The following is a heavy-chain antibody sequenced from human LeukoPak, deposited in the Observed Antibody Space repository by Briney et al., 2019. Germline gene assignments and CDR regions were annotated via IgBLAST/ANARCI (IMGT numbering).Heavy chain of an antibody. V-gene: IGHV1-2*02. CDR3: AREEWLRLMRRGMDV. CDR1: GYTFTGYY. CDR2: INPNSGGT. Sequence: ASVKVSCKASGYTFTGYYMHWVRQAPGQGLEWMGWINPNSGGTNYAQKFQGRVTMTRDTSISTAYMELSRLRSDDTAVYYCAREEWLRLMRRGMDVWGQGTTVTVSS. D-gene: IGHD5-12*01. J-gene: IGHJ6*02.